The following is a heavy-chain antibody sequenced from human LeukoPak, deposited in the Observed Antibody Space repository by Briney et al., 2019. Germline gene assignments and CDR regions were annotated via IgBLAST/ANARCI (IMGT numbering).Heavy chain of an antibody. Sequence: GGSLRLSCAASGFTFSSYAMSWVRQAPGKELEWVSAISGSGGSTYYADSVKGYYADSVKGRFTISRDNSKNTLYLQMNSLRGEDTAVYYCTRDIVIIPAAPAGWGQGTLVTVSS. D-gene: IGHD2-2*01. CDR1: GFTFSSYA. CDR2: ISGSGGST. CDR3: TRDIVIIPAAPAG. J-gene: IGHJ4*02. V-gene: IGHV3-23*01.